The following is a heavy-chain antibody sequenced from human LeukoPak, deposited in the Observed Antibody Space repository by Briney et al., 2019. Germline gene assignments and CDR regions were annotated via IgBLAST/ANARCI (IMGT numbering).Heavy chain of an antibody. D-gene: IGHD6-13*01. J-gene: IGHJ4*02. CDR2: IYSGGST. CDR1: GFTFSSYW. CDR3: ARAPNPDHNIAAAGLIWDYDY. Sequence: PGGSLRLSCAASGFTFSSYWMHWVRQAPGKGLEWVSVIYSGGSTYYADSVKGRFTISRDNSKNTLYLQMNSLRAEDTAVYYCARAPNPDHNIAAAGLIWDYDYWGQGTLVTVSS. V-gene: IGHV3-53*01.